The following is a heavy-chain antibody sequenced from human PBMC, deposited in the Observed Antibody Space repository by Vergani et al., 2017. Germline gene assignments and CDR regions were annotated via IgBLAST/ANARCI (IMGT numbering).Heavy chain of an antibody. CDR1: GFTFSSYG. CDR2: ISYEGSNK. V-gene: IGHV3-30*18. CDR3: AKSITGIFNWFDP. D-gene: IGHD3-3*02. J-gene: IGHJ5*02. Sequence: QVQLVESGGGVVQPGRSLRLSCAASGFTFSSYGMHWVRQAPGKGLEWVAVISYEGSNKYYADSVKGRFTISRDNSKNTLYLQMNSLRAEDTAVYYCAKSITGIFNWFDPWGQGTLVTVSS.